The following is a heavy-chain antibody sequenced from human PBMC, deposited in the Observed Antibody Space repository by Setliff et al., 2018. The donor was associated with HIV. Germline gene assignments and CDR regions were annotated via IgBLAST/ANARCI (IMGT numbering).Heavy chain of an antibody. D-gene: IGHD3-10*01. CDR3: ARDSVRGASWYPGGFDV. V-gene: IGHV3-48*03. Sequence: QTGGSLRLSCEASGFAFSSYEMNWVRQAPGKGLEWVAYISGSGTRTFYLDSVKGRFSISRDDARNSVYLQMNNLRAEDTAVYYCARDSVRGASWYPGGFDVWGQGAMVTVSS. CDR2: ISGSGTRT. CDR1: GFAFSSYE. J-gene: IGHJ3*01.